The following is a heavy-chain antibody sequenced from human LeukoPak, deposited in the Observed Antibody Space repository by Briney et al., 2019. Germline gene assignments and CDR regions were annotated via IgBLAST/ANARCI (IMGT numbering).Heavy chain of an antibody. CDR3: AKGGGVGAKAYYFDY. J-gene: IGHJ4*02. CDR1: GFTFDDYA. D-gene: IGHD1-26*01. Sequence: QPGRSLRLSCAASGFTFDDYAMHWVRQAPGKGLEWVSGISWNSGSIGYADSVKGRFTISRDNAKNSLYLQMNSLRAEDTALYYCAKGGGVGAKAYYFDYWGQGTLVTVSS. V-gene: IGHV3-9*01. CDR2: ISWNSGSI.